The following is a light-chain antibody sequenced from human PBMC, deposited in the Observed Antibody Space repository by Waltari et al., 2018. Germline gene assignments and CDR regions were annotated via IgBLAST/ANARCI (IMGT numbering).Light chain of an antibody. Sequence: SYVLTQPPSVSVAPGETARITCGGNNIGTKSVHWYLQKTGQAPVLVISYDRCRPSGIPGRFSGSNSGDTATLTISRVEAGDEADYCCQVWDANNEPGLFGTGTEVTV. CDR1: NIGTKS. CDR2: YDR. J-gene: IGLJ1*01. CDR3: QVWDANNEPGL. V-gene: IGLV3-21*01.